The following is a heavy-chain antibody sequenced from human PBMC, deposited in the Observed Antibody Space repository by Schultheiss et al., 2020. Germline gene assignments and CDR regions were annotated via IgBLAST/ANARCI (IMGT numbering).Heavy chain of an antibody. Sequence: GGSLRLSCAASGFTFSSYAMHWVRQAPGKGLEWVAVISYDGSNKYYADSVKGRFTISRDNSKNTLYLQMNSLRAEDTAVYYCARAGVRGVADAFDIWGQGTMVTVSS. CDR1: GFTFSSYA. CDR3: ARAGVRGVADAFDI. CDR2: ISYDGSNK. J-gene: IGHJ3*02. D-gene: IGHD3-10*01. V-gene: IGHV3-30-3*01.